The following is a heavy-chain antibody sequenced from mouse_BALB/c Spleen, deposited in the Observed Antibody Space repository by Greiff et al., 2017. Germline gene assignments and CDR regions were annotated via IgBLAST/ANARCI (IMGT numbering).Heavy chain of an antibody. CDR3: TRDDGYYFDY. Sequence: DVQLVESGGGLVKPGGSLKLSCAASGFTFSSYTMSWVRQTPGKRLEWVATISSGGSYTYYPDSVKGRFTISRDNAKNTLYLQMSSLKYEDTAMYYCTRDDGYYFDYWGQGTTLTVSS. D-gene: IGHD2-3*01. CDR2: ISSGGSYT. CDR1: GFTFSSYT. V-gene: IGHV5-6-4*01. J-gene: IGHJ2*01.